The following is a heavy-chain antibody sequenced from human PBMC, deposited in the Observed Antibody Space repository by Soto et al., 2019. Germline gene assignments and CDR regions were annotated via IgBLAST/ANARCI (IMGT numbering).Heavy chain of an antibody. V-gene: IGHV5-10-1*01. CDR3: AREDIVVVPAAAALYYYGLDV. D-gene: IGHD2-2*01. CDR2: IDPSDSYT. CDR1: GYSFTSYW. Sequence: GESLKISCKGSGYSFTSYWISWVRQMPGKVLEWMGRIDPSDSYTNYSPSFQGHVTISADKSISTAYLQWSSLKASDTAMYYCAREDIVVVPAAAALYYYGLDVWGQGTTVPVSS. J-gene: IGHJ6*02.